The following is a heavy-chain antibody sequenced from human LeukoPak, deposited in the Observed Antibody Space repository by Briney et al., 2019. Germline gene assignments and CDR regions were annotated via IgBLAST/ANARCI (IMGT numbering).Heavy chain of an antibody. CDR2: ISGSGNAL. CDR1: GFSFSSYS. V-gene: IGHV3-48*01. J-gene: IGHJ4*02. Sequence: PGGSLRLSCAASGFSFSSYSMNWVRQAPGKGLEWVSYISGSGNALHYTDSVKGRFTISRDNAKNALYLQMNSLRAEDTAVYFCARDYLYAFDYWGQGTLVTVSS. D-gene: IGHD2-2*01. CDR3: ARDYLYAFDY.